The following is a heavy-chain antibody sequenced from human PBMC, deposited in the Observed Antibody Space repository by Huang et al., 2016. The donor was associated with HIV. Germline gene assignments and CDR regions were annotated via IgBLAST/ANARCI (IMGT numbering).Heavy chain of an antibody. CDR3: ARTAYSYGFRQGYNWFDP. J-gene: IGHJ5*02. Sequence: QVLLVQSGAEVRKPGSSVKVSCTAFGGTFSSYAISWVRQAPGHGLEWMGGIIPILGTAKYTQKFQGRVTITVDESTNTGYMELTSLTSEDTAVYYCARTAYSYGFRQGYNWFDPWGQGTPVTVSS. CDR1: GGTFSSYA. D-gene: IGHD5-18*01. CDR2: IIPILGTA. V-gene: IGHV1-69*13.